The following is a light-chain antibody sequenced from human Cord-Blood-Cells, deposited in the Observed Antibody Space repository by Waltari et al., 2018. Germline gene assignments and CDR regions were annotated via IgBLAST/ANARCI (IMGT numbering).Light chain of an antibody. V-gene: IGLV2-14*03. J-gene: IGLJ3*02. Sequence: QSALTQPASVSGSPGQSITISCTGTSSDVGGYNYVSWYQQPPGKAPQPIIYDDSNRPSGVSNRFSGSKSGNTAFLTISGLQAEDEAYYYCSSYTSSRVFGGGTKLTVL. CDR1: SSDVGGYNY. CDR3: SSYTSSRV. CDR2: DDS.